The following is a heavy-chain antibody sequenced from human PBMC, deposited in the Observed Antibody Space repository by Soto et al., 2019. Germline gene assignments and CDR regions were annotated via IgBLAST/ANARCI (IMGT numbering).Heavy chain of an antibody. Sequence: SXKVSCKASGYPFTSDGISWVRQAPGQGLEWMGWISAYNGNTNYAQKLQGRVTMTTDTSTSTAYMELRSLRSDDTAVYYCARVSGSYYRDAFDIWGQGTMVTVSS. V-gene: IGHV1-18*04. CDR3: ARVSGSYYRDAFDI. J-gene: IGHJ3*02. D-gene: IGHD1-26*01. CDR2: ISAYNGNT. CDR1: GYPFTSDG.